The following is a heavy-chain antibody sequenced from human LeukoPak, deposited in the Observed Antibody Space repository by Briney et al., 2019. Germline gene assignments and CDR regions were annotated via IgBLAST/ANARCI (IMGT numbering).Heavy chain of an antibody. CDR3: AIGGGYSYGSHAFDI. CDR1: GYTSTYRY. Sequence: SVKVSCKASGYTSTYRYLHWVRQAPGQALEWMGWITPFNGNTNYAQKFQDRVTITRDRSMSTAYMELSSLRSEDTAMYYCAIGGGYSYGSHAFDIWGQGTMVTVSS. CDR2: ITPFNGNT. V-gene: IGHV1-45*02. J-gene: IGHJ3*02. D-gene: IGHD5-18*01.